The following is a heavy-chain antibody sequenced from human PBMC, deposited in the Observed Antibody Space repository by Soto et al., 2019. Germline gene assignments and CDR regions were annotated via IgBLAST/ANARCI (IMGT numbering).Heavy chain of an antibody. V-gene: IGHV3-7*01. D-gene: IGHD2-2*01. CDR1: GFTFSSYW. Sequence: PGGSLRLSCAASGFTFSSYWMSWVRQAPGKGLEWVANIKQDGSEKYYVDSVKGRFTISRDNAKNSLYLQMNSLRAEDTAVYYCARWRHGSLVPAARFDPWGQGTLVTVSS. J-gene: IGHJ5*02. CDR3: ARWRHGSLVPAARFDP. CDR2: IKQDGSEK.